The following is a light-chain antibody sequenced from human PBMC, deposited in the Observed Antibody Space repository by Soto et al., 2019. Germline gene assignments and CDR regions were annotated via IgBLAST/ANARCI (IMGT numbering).Light chain of an antibody. CDR1: ISDVGAYDF. J-gene: IGLJ1*01. Sequence: QSVLTQPPSASGSPGQSVTISCTGTISDVGAYDFVSWYQHHPGKAPKLMIYEVTKRPSGVPDRFSGSKSGNTASLTVSGLQAEDEADYYCTSHAGNYNFPYVFGTGTKLTVL. V-gene: IGLV2-8*01. CDR2: EVT. CDR3: TSHAGNYNFPYV.